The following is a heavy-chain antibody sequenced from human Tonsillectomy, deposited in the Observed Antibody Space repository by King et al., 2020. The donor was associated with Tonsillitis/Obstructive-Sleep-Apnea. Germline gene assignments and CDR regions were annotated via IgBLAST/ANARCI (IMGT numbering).Heavy chain of an antibody. V-gene: IGHV4-34*01. D-gene: IGHD1-14*01. Sequence: VQLPQWGAGLLKASETLSLTCAVYGGSFSNYFWSWIRQPPGKGLEWVGEIDHSGSTKYKLSLKSRVTISRDTSTKQFSLKVSSVTAADTAVYYGAGGCAPEISKRYFFYCMDVWGKGTTVTVSS. CDR2: IDHSGST. CDR3: AGGCAPEISKRYFFYCMDV. CDR1: GGSFSNYF. J-gene: IGHJ6*03.